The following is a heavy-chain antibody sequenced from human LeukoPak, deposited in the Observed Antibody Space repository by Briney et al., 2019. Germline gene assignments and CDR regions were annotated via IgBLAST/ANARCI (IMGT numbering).Heavy chain of an antibody. CDR3: ARGGYGAYMG. J-gene: IGHJ4*02. CDR1: GFTFSSYW. D-gene: IGHD4-17*01. CDR2: IQTDGSST. V-gene: IGHV3-74*01. Sequence: AGGSLRLSCAASGFTFSSYWMHWVRQAPGKGLVWVSRIQTDGSSTNYVDSVKGRFTISRDNAKNTLDLQMNSLRAEDTAVYYCARGGYGAYMGWGQGMLVTVSS.